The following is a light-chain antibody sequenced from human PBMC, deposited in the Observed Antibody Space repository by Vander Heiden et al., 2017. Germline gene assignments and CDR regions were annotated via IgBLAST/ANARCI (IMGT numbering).Light chain of an antibody. V-gene: IGKV3-11*01. CDR2: DAS. CDR1: QSVSSY. Sequence: VLTQSPASLSLSPGESATLSCRASQSVSSYLPWYQQKPGQAPRLLIYDASTRATAIPPRLSGSGSGTAVTLTISSLVPEDFAVYYCQQRCYWPSHTFGGGTKLEIK. J-gene: IGKJ4*01. CDR3: QQRCYWPSHT.